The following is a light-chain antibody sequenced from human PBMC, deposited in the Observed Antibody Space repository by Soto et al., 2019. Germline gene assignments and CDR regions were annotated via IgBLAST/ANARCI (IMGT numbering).Light chain of an antibody. V-gene: IGKV3-15*01. CDR2: GAS. J-gene: IGKJ1*01. CDR3: QQYNNWPPWT. Sequence: IMVSQSPATLSVSPGERATLSCRASQSVSSNLAWYQQEPGQAPRLLIYGASTRATGIPARFSGSGSGTEFTLTISSLQSEDFAVYYCQQYNNWPPWTFGQGTKVDI. CDR1: QSVSSN.